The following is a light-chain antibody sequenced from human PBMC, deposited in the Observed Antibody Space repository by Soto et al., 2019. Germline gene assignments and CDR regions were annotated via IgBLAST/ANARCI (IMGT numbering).Light chain of an antibody. V-gene: IGLV2-11*01. CDR1: SSDVGGYDF. CDR3: CSYAGDLLL. CDR2: DVS. Sequence: QSALTQPRSVSGSPGQSVTISCTGTSSDVGGYDFVSWYQQHPGKAPKLMISDVSKRPSGVPDRFSGSKSGNTASLTISGLQAEDEADYYCCSYAGDLLLFGGGTKVTV. J-gene: IGLJ2*01.